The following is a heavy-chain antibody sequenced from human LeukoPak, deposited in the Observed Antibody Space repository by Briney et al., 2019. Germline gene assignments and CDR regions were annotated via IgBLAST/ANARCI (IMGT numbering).Heavy chain of an antibody. V-gene: IGHV3-53*01. D-gene: IGHD3-22*01. CDR1: GFTFSSYW. CDR3: ARESSGPIDY. CDR2: IYSGGST. Sequence: GGSLRLSCAASGFTFSSYWMNWVRQAPGKGLEWVSVIYSGGSTYYADSVKGRFTISRDNSKDTLYLQMNSLRAEDTAVYYCARESSGPIDYWGQGTLVTVSS. J-gene: IGHJ4*02.